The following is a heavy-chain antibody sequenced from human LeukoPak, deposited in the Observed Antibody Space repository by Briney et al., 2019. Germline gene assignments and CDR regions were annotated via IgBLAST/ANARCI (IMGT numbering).Heavy chain of an antibody. CDR2: ISESAGTT. V-gene: IGHV3-23*01. J-gene: IGHJ4*02. Sequence: GGSLRLSCAASGFTFSSYAMNWVRQAPGKGLEWVSVISESAGTTYYADSVKGRFTISRDNSKNTLYLQMNSLRAEDTAVYYCAKTFGTVIVLDHWGQGTLVTVSS. CDR1: GFTFSSYA. CDR3: AKTFGTVIVLDH. D-gene: IGHD3-3*01.